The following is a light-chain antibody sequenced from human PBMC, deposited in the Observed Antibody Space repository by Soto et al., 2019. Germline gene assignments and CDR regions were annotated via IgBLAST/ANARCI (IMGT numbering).Light chain of an antibody. CDR1: QSVSRTN. CDR2: DAS. CDR3: QQYGSSPRT. Sequence: EIVLTQSPGTLSLSPGERATLSCRASQSVSRTNLAWYQQKPGQAPRLLIYDASTRAAGIPDRFVGSGSGTDFTLTINRLESEDFAVYCCQQYGSSPRTFGQGTRLEIK. J-gene: IGKJ5*01. V-gene: IGKV3-20*01.